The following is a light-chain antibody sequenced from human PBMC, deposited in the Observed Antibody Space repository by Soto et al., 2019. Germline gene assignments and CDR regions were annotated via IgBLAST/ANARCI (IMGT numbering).Light chain of an antibody. Sequence: EIVLTQSPGTLSLSPGERATLSCRASQSVSSNLAWYQQKPGQAPRLLIYGASTRATGVPARFSGSGSGTAFTLTISRLEPEDFAVYYCQQYGSSGTFGQGTKVDI. CDR3: QQYGSSGT. V-gene: IGKV3-20*01. CDR2: GAS. J-gene: IGKJ1*01. CDR1: QSVSSN.